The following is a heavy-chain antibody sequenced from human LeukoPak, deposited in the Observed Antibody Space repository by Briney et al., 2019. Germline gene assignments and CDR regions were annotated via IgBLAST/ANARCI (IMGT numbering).Heavy chain of an antibody. V-gene: IGHV3-7*01. CDR1: GFTFSSYW. D-gene: IGHD3-10*01. CDR2: IKQDGSEK. CDR3: AREGSGSYYNPNWFDP. Sequence: GGSLRLSCAASGFTFSSYWMSWVRQAPGKGLEWVANIKQDGSEKYYVDSVKGRFTISRDNAKNSLYLQMNSLRADDTAVYYCAREGSGSYYNPNWFDPWGQGTLVTVSS. J-gene: IGHJ5*02.